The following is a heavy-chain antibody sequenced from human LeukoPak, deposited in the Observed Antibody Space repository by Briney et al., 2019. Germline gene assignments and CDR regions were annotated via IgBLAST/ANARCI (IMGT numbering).Heavy chain of an antibody. D-gene: IGHD3-9*01. Sequence: GGSLRLSCAASGFTVSSNYMSWVRQAPGKGLEWVSVIYSGGSTYYEDSVKGRFTISRDNSKNTLYLQMNSLRAEDTAVYYCARLRYFDWLPDYWGQGTLVTVSS. J-gene: IGHJ4*02. CDR3: ARLRYFDWLPDY. CDR2: IYSGGST. V-gene: IGHV3-66*01. CDR1: GFTVSSNY.